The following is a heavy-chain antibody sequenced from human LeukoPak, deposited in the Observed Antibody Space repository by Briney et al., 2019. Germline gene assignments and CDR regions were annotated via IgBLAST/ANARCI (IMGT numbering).Heavy chain of an antibody. J-gene: IGHJ4*02. D-gene: IGHD5-18*01. Sequence: PSETLSLTCTVSGGSITAGNHHWGWIRQPPGKGLEWIGSVYYSGSILSDTSHKSRVTISGDTSKNQFSLSLSSVTAADTAVYYCARGASWIQLMLLFDYWGQGTLVTVSS. CDR3: ARGASWIQLMLLFDY. CDR2: VYYSGSI. CDR1: GGSITAGNHH. V-gene: IGHV4-39*01.